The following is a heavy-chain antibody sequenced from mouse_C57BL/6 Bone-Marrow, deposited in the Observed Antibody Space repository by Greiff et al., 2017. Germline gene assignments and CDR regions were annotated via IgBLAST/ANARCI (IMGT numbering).Heavy chain of an antibody. V-gene: IGHV1-31*01. J-gene: IGHJ3*01. Sequence: VQLQQSGPELVKPGASVKISCTASGYSFTGYYMHWVKQSHGNILDWIGYIYPYNGGSSYNQKFKGKATFTVDKSSSTAYMELRSLTSEDTAVYYCARSRGNYVKFDYWGQGTPVTVSA. D-gene: IGHD2-1*01. CDR1: GYSFTGYY. CDR2: IYPYNGGS. CDR3: ARSRGNYVKFDY.